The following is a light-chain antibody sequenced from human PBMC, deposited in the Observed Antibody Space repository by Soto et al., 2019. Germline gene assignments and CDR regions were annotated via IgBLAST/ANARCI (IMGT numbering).Light chain of an antibody. Sequence: QSVLNQPASVSGSPGQSITIYCTGSSSDVGNYNLVSWYQQHPGKAPKLMIYEDTKWPSGVSNRFSGSKSGNTAYLTISGLQAEDEADYYCWSYAVGRTYVFGTGTKVTVL. CDR2: EDT. J-gene: IGLJ1*01. CDR1: SSDVGNYNL. V-gene: IGLV2-23*01. CDR3: WSYAVGRTYV.